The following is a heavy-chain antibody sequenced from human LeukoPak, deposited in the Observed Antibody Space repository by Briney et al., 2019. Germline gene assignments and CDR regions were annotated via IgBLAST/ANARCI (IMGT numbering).Heavy chain of an antibody. Sequence: GGSLRLSCAASGFTFSSYAMHWVRQAPGKGLEWVAVISYDGSNKYYADSVKGRFTISRDNSKNTLYLQMNSLRAEDTAVYYCAKGTRPDYWGQGTLVTVSS. CDR1: GFTFSSYA. V-gene: IGHV3-30*04. D-gene: IGHD1-7*01. CDR3: AKGTRPDY. CDR2: ISYDGSNK. J-gene: IGHJ4*02.